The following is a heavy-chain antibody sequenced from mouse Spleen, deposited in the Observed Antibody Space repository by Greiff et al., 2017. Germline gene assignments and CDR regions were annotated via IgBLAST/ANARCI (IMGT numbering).Heavy chain of an antibody. CDR1: GYTFTSYW. CDR2: IDPSDSYT. CDR3: ARVGNYDAMDY. Sequence: VQLQQPGAELVKPGASVKLSCTASGYTFTSYWMHWVKQRPGQGLEWIGEIDPSDSYTNYNQKFKGKATLTVDKSSSTAYMQLSSLTSEDSAVYYCARVGNYDAMDYWGQGTSVTVSS. J-gene: IGHJ4*01. D-gene: IGHD2-1*01. V-gene: IGHV1-69*02.